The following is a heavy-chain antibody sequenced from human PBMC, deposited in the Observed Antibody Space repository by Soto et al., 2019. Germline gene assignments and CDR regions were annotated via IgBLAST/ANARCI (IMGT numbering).Heavy chain of an antibody. CDR2: IYYSGST. CDR1: GGSISSSSYY. J-gene: IGHJ4*02. Sequence: LQLQESGPGLVKPSETLSLTCTVSGGSISSSSYYWGWIRQPPGKGLEWIGSIYYSGSTYYNPSLKSRVTISVDTSKNQFSLKLSSVTAADTAVYYCARPLDGEVGAFDYWGQGTLVTVSS. V-gene: IGHV4-39*01. D-gene: IGHD1-26*01. CDR3: ARPLDGEVGAFDY.